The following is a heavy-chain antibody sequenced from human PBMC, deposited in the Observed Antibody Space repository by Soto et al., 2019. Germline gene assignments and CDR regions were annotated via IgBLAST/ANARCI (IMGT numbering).Heavy chain of an antibody. CDR2: INAGNGNT. V-gene: IGHV1-3*05. Sequence: QVQLVQSGAEEKKPGASVKVSCKASGYTFTSYAMHWVRQAPGQRLEWMGWINAGNGNTKYSQKFQGRVTITRDTSASTPYMELSSLRSEDTAVYYWARAVAVPADFDYWGQGTLVTVSS. CDR1: GYTFTSYA. J-gene: IGHJ4*02. CDR3: ARAVAVPADFDY. D-gene: IGHD6-19*01.